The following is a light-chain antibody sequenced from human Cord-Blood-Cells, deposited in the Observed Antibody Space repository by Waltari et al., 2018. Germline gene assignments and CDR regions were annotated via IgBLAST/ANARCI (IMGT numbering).Light chain of an antibody. CDR1: QRISNY. J-gene: IGKJ4*01. Sequence: DIQINQSPSSLSASVGERVTLTCRASQRISNYLNWYQQKPGKAPKLLSYAASSLQSGVPSRFSCSGSGTDFTLTISSLQPEDFATYYCQQSYSTLTFGGGTKVEIK. V-gene: IGKV1-39*01. CDR3: QQSYSTLT. CDR2: AAS.